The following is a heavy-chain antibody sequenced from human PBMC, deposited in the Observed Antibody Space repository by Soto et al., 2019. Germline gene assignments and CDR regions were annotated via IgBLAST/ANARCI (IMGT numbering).Heavy chain of an antibody. J-gene: IGHJ4*02. V-gene: IGHV2-5*02. CDR1: VG. CDR2: IYWDDDK. CDR3: THTQRYSGYDNNFDY. D-gene: IGHD5-12*01. Sequence: VGVGWIRQPPGKALEWLALIYWDDDKRYSPSLKSRLTITKDTSKNQVVLTMTNMDPVDTATYYCTHTQRYSGYDNNFDYWGQGTLVTV.